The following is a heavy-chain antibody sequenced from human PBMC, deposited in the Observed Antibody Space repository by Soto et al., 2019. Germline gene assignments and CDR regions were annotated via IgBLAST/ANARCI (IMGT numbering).Heavy chain of an antibody. CDR3: ARAPSGYDYSGAFDI. CDR1: GGTFSSYT. V-gene: IGHV1-69*02. D-gene: IGHD5-12*01. Sequence: QVQLVQSGAEVKKPGSSVKVSCKASGGTFSSYTISWVRQAPGQGLEWMGRIIPILGIANYAQKFQGRVTITAEKSTSTAYMELSSLRSEDTAVYYCARAPSGYDYSGAFDIWGQGTMVTVSS. CDR2: IIPILGIA. J-gene: IGHJ3*02.